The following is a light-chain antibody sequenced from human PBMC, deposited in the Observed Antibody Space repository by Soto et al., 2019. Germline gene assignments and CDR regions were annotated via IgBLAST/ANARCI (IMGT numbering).Light chain of an antibody. Sequence: QSVLTQPPSASGTPGQRVTISCSGSISNLGSNFVFWYQQLPGAAPKLLISRHDQRPSGVPDRFSGSKSGTSASLAISGLRSEDEADYHCAAWDDSLRGVVFGGGTKLTVL. CDR2: RHD. V-gene: IGLV1-47*01. J-gene: IGLJ3*02. CDR1: ISNLGSNF. CDR3: AAWDDSLRGVV.